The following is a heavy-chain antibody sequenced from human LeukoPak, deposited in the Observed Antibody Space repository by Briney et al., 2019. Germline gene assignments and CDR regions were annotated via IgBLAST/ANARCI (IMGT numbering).Heavy chain of an antibody. Sequence: SETLSLTCTVSGGSISSYYWSWIRQPPGKGLEWIGSIYYSGSTYYNPSLKSRVTISVDTSKNQFSLKLSSVTAADTAVYYCARHPITMVRGVIPHFDYWGQGTLVTVSS. CDR1: GGSISSYY. CDR3: ARHPITMVRGVIPHFDY. V-gene: IGHV4-39*01. CDR2: IYYSGST. D-gene: IGHD3-10*01. J-gene: IGHJ4*02.